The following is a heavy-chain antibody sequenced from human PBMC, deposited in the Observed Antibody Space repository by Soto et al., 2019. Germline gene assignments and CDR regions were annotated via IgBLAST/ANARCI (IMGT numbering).Heavy chain of an antibody. D-gene: IGHD2-15*01. V-gene: IGHV4-4*02. CDR2: IYHGGST. Sequence: QVQLQESGPGLVEPSGTLSLTCAVSGGSISSNNWWSWVRQPPGQGLEWIGEIYHGGSTNYNPSLQRRVTISVDKSKNQFSLKLSSVTAADTAVYYCATQGYCSSGSCYGGYYFDYWGQGTLVTVSS. CDR1: GGSISSNNW. CDR3: ATQGYCSSGSCYGGYYFDY. J-gene: IGHJ4*02.